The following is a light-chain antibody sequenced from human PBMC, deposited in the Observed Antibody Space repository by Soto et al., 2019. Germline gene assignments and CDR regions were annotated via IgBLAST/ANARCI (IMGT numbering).Light chain of an antibody. Sequence: QSVLTQPPSVSAAPGQKVTISCSGSSSNIGNNYVSWYQQLPGTAPKLPIYDNNKRPSGIPDRFSGSKSGTSATLGITGLQTGDEADYYCGTWDSSLSAEVAVVFGGGTKLTVL. V-gene: IGLV1-51*01. J-gene: IGLJ2*01. CDR3: GTWDSSLSAEVAVV. CDR2: DNN. CDR1: SSNIGNNY.